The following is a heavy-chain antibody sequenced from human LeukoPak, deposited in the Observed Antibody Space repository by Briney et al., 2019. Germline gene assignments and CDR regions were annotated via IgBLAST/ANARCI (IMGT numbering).Heavy chain of an antibody. J-gene: IGHJ2*01. CDR2: IYYSGSA. CDR1: GGSISGYY. V-gene: IGHV4-59*08. CDR3: ARTPVSYWHFDL. Sequence: SETLSLTCTVSGGSISGYYWSWVRQPPGKGLEWIAYIYYSGSANYSPSLNSRGTISVDTSRDQFSLKLTSVTAADTAVYYCARTPVSYWHFDLWGRGTLVTVSS. D-gene: IGHD5/OR15-5a*01.